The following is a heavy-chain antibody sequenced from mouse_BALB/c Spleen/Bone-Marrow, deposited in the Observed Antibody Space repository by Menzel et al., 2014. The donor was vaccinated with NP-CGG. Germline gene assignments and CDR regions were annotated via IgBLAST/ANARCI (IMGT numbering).Heavy chain of an antibody. CDR1: GFPLTSYG. CDR3: ARNSDPLFAY. CDR2: MWSGGST. Sequence: VKLVESGPGLVQPSQSLSITCTVSGFPLTSYGVHWVRQSPGKGLEWLGVMWSGGSTDYNAAFISRLSISKDNSKSQVFFKMNSLQANDTAIYYCARNSDPLFAYWGQGTLVTVSA. J-gene: IGHJ3*01. V-gene: IGHV2-2*02.